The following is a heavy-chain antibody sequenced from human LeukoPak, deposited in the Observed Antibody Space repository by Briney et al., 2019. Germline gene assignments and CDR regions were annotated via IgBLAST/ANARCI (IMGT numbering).Heavy chain of an antibody. J-gene: IGHJ4*02. Sequence: GGSLRLSCAASGFTFSSYAMSWVRQAPARGLEGVSSLRGDGSTFYADSVKGRFTLSRDESRNTVYFQLNSLRVEDTAVYCAKASWVSNGDAVLWGQGTLVTVFS. CDR2: LRGDGST. CDR3: KASWVSNGDAVL. CDR1: GFTFSSYA. V-gene: IGHV3-23*01. D-gene: IGHD1-1*01.